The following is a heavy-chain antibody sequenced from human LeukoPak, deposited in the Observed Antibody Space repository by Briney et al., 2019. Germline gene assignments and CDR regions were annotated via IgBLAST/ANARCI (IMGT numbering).Heavy chain of an antibody. V-gene: IGHV1-2*02. CDR2: INPNSGGT. CDR3: AKPAVAGWESAFDI. CDR1: GYTFTGYY. Sequence: PRASVKVSCKASGYTFTGYYMHWVRQAPGQGLEWMGWINPNSGGTNYAQKFQGRVTMTRDTSISTAYMELSRLRSDDMAVYYCAKPAVAGWESAFDIWGQGTMVTVSS. D-gene: IGHD6-19*01. J-gene: IGHJ3*02.